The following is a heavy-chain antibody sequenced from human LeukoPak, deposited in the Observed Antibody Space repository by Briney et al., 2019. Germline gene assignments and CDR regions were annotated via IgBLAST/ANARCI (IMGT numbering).Heavy chain of an antibody. CDR2: ISYDGSNK. CDR1: GFTFSTYG. J-gene: IGHJ4*02. Sequence: GGSLRLSCAASGFTFSTYGMHWVRQAPGKGLEWVAVISYDGSNKYYADSVKGRFTISRGNSENTLYLQMNSLRAEDTAVYYCAKVLLWFGEAFNFDYWGQGTLVTVSS. D-gene: IGHD3-10*01. V-gene: IGHV3-30*18. CDR3: AKVLLWFGEAFNFDY.